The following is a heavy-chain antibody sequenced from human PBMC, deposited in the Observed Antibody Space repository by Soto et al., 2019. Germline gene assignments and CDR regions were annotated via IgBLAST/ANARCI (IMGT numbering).Heavy chain of an antibody. V-gene: IGHV1-69*06. CDR1: GGTFSSYA. CDR3: ASSRIGVVIRPNWFDP. CDR2: IIPIFGTA. J-gene: IGHJ5*02. D-gene: IGHD3-3*01. Sequence: GASVKVSCKASGGTFSSYAISWVRQAPGQGLEWMGGIIPIFGTANYAQKFQGRVTITADKSTSTAYMELSSLRSEDTAVYYCASSRIGVVIRPNWFDPWGQGTLVTVSS.